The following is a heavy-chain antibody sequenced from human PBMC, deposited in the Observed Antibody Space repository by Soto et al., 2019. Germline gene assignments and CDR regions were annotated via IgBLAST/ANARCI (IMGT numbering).Heavy chain of an antibody. V-gene: IGHV4-59*08. CDR3: ARGGRHDYGDYYYYYYMDV. D-gene: IGHD4-17*01. CDR1: GGSISSYY. CDR2: IYYSGST. Sequence: ASETLSLTCTVSGGSISSYYWSWIRQPPGKGLEWIGYIYYSGSTNYNPSLKSRVTISVDTSKNQFSLKLSSVTAADTAVYYCARGGRHDYGDYYYYYYMDVWGKGTTVTVSS. J-gene: IGHJ6*03.